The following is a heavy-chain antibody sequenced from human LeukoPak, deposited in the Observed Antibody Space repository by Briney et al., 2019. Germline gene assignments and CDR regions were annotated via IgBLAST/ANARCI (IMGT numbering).Heavy chain of an antibody. D-gene: IGHD3-22*01. Sequence: GGSLRLSCAASGFIFNNYNMNWVRQAPGKGLEWVSFINTSSSYIYYADSVKGRFTISRDDAKNSLYLQMNGLRAEDAAVYYCARDRTLYYDNSGLDYWGQGTLVTVSS. CDR3: ARDRTLYYDNSGLDY. V-gene: IGHV3-21*01. J-gene: IGHJ4*02. CDR2: INTSSSYI. CDR1: GFIFNNYN.